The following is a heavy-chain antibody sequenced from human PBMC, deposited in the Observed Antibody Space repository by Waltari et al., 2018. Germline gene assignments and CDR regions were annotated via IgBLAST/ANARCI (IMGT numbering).Heavy chain of an antibody. CDR1: GGSISSSSYY. Sequence: QLQLQESGPGLVKPSETLSLTCTVSGGSISSSSYYWGWIRQPPGKGLEWIGSIYYSGSTYYNPSLKSRVTISVDTSKNQFSLKLSSVTAADTAVYYCASRREITIFGVDMDVWGKGTTVTVSS. J-gene: IGHJ6*03. D-gene: IGHD3-3*01. CDR2: IYYSGST. CDR3: ASRREITIFGVDMDV. V-gene: IGHV4-39*07.